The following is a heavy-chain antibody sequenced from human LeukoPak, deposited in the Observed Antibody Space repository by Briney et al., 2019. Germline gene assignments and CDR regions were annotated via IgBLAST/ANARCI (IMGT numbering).Heavy chain of an antibody. CDR1: GFAFRSHN. Sequence: GGSLRLSCAVSGFAFRSHNLHWVRQAPGKGLEWVAVIWADGSHQYYADSVKGRFIISRDNSKNTLYLQMNSLRAEDTAVYYCARAEADYWGQGTLVTVSS. J-gene: IGHJ4*02. CDR3: ARAEADY. V-gene: IGHV3-33*08. CDR2: IWADGSHQ.